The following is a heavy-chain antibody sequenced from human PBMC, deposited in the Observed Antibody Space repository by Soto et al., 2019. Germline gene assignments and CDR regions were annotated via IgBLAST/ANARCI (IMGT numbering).Heavy chain of an antibody. CDR2: IIPIFGTA. J-gene: IGHJ6*02. Sequence: GASVKVSCKASRVAFSKFIVTWVRQAPGLGLEWVGGIIPIFGTANYAQKFQGRVTITADESTSTSYMEGNNLRSEDTAVYYCAKVRYSSPMGYYYGMDVWGQGTTVTVSS. D-gene: IGHD6-19*01. CDR3: AKVRYSSPMGYYYGMDV. CDR1: RVAFSKFI. V-gene: IGHV1-69*13.